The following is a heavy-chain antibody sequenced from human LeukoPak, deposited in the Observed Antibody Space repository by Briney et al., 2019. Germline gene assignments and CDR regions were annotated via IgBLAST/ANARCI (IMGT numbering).Heavy chain of an antibody. V-gene: IGHV3-23*01. CDR3: ATSGSGAFDI. D-gene: IGHD1-26*01. CDR2: ISGSGGST. J-gene: IGHJ3*02. Sequence: GGSLRLSCAASGFTFSSYSMNWVRQAPGKGLEWVSAISGSGGSTYYADSVKGRFTISRDDSKNSLYLQMNSLKTEDTAVYYCATSGSGAFDIWGQGTMVTVSS. CDR1: GFTFSSYS.